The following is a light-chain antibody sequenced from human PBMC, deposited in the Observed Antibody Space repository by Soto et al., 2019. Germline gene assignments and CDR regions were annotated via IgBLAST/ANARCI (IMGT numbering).Light chain of an antibody. Sequence: DIQMTQSPSTLSASVGDRVTITCRANQSISSWLAWYQQKPGKARKLLIYDASSLESGVPSRFSGSGSGTEFTLTISSLQPDDFASYYCQQYNSYPSTFGQGTKLEIK. CDR2: DAS. J-gene: IGKJ2*01. CDR1: QSISSW. CDR3: QQYNSYPST. V-gene: IGKV1-5*01.